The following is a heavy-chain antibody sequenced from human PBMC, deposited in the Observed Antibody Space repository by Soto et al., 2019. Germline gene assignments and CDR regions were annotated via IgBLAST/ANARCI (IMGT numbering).Heavy chain of an antibody. Sequence: ASVKVSCKASGYTFTSYYMHWVRQAPGQGLEWMGIINPSGGSTSYAQKFQGRVTMTRDTSTSTVYMELSSLRSEDTAVYYCARDPRITMIVVGKEYYFDYWGQGTLVTVSS. V-gene: IGHV1-46*01. J-gene: IGHJ4*02. D-gene: IGHD3-22*01. CDR1: GYTFTSYY. CDR3: ARDPRITMIVVGKEYYFDY. CDR2: INPSGGST.